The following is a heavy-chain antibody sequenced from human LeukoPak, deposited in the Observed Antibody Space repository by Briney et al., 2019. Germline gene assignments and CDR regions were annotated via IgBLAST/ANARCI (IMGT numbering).Heavy chain of an antibody. D-gene: IGHD2-2*01. V-gene: IGHV1-69*05. Sequence: ASVKLSCKASGGTFSSYAISWVRQAPGQGLEWVGRIIPIFGIANYAQKFQGRVTITTDESTSTAYMELSSLRSEDTAVYYCARGPLVVPAALSSIINWFDPWGQGTLVTVSS. CDR3: ARGPLVVPAALSSIINWFDP. CDR1: GGTFSSYA. CDR2: IIPIFGIA. J-gene: IGHJ5*02.